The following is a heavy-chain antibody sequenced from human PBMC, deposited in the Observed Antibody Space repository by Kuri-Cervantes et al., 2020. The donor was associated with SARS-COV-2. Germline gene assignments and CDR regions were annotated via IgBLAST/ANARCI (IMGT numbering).Heavy chain of an antibody. CDR1: GFTFSSYA. CDR3: ARDYYGSGSYSGLVGY. V-gene: IGHV3-30-3*01. D-gene: IGHD3-10*01. J-gene: IGHJ4*02. Sequence: GESLKISCAASGFTFSSYAMHWVRQAPGKGLEWVAVVSYDGSNKYYADSVKGRFTISRDNSKNTLYLQMNSLRAEDTAVYYCARDYYGSGSYSGLVGYWGQGTLVTVSS. CDR2: VSYDGSNK.